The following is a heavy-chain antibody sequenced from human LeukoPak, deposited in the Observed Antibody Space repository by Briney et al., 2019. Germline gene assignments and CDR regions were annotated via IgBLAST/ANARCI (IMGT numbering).Heavy chain of an antibody. V-gene: IGHV1-69*13. D-gene: IGHD3-3*01. J-gene: IGHJ6*02. CDR1: GGTFSRYA. CDR3: ARLSLSSGYYYYGMDV. CDR2: IIPIFGTA. Sequence: AASVKVSCKASGGTFSRYAISWARQAPGQGLEWMGGIIPIFGTANYAQKFQGRVTITADESTSTAYMELSSLRSEDTAVYYCARLSLSSGYYYYGMDVWGQGTTVTVSS.